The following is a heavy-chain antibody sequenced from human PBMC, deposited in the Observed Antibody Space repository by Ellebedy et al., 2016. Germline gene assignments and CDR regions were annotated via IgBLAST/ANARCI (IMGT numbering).Heavy chain of an antibody. Sequence: GGSLRLXXAASGFTFSLYGMHRVRQAPGKGLEWVAVIWDDGSHKYYRDSVKGRFTISRDNSTNTLYLQMNNLRAEDTAVYYCARHGSGSSSIDYWGEGTLVTVSS. J-gene: IGHJ4*02. V-gene: IGHV3-33*01. CDR1: GFTFSLYG. CDR3: ARHGSGSSSIDY. D-gene: IGHD6-6*01. CDR2: IWDDGSHK.